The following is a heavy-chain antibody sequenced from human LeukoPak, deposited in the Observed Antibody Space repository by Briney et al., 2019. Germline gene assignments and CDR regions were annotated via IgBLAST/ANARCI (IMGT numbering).Heavy chain of an antibody. J-gene: IGHJ4*02. Sequence: GGSLRLSCTASGFTFGDYAMSWVRQAPGKGLEWVGFIRSKAYGGTTEYAASVKGRFTISRDDSKSIAYLQMNSLKTEDTAVYYCTSHNVLRFLEWLSFDYWGQGTLVTVSS. D-gene: IGHD3-3*01. CDR2: IRSKAYGGTT. V-gene: IGHV3-49*04. CDR1: GFTFGDYA. CDR3: TSHNVLRFLEWLSFDY.